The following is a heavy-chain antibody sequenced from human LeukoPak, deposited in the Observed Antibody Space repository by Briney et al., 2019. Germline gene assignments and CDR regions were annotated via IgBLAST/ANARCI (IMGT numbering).Heavy chain of an antibody. CDR1: GFTISAYW. J-gene: IGHJ5*02. D-gene: IGHD1-26*01. V-gene: IGHV3-74*01. CDR2: IDVDGSDS. CDR3: ARDAVLGMGNP. Sequence: TGGSLRLSCTASGFTISAYWMHWVRQPPGKGLEWVSRIDVDGSDSRYADSVKGRFTISRDNAKNTVYLQMNSLRDEDTAVYYCARDAVLGMGNPWGQGTLVTVSS.